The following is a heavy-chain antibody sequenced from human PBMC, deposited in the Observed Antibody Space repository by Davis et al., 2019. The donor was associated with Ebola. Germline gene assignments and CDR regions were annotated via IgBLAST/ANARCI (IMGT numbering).Heavy chain of an antibody. D-gene: IGHD6-6*01. V-gene: IGHV3-7*01. CDR2: IKQDGSEK. Sequence: GESLKISCAASGFTFSSYWMSWVRQAPGKGLEWVANIKQDGSEKYYVDSVKGRFTISRDNAKNSLYLQMNSLRAEDTAVYYCARDRVAARPYYYYGMDVWGQGTTVTVSS. J-gene: IGHJ6*02. CDR3: ARDRVAARPYYYYGMDV. CDR1: GFTFSSYW.